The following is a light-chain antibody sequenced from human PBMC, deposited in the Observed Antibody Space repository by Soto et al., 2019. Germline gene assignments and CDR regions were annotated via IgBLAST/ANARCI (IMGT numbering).Light chain of an antibody. V-gene: IGKV1-5*01. CDR2: HAS. CDR3: QHYAHLLGP. Sequence: DIQMTQSPSTLPASVGDRVTITCRASQSISNWLAWYQQKPGTAPKVLIYHASNLQSGVPSRFSGSGSGTEFALTISSLQSEDFAFYSCQHYAHLLGPFAQGTKVDIK. J-gene: IGKJ1*01. CDR1: QSISNW.